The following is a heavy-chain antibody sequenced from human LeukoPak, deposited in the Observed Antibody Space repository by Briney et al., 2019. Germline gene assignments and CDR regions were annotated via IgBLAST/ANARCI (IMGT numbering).Heavy chain of an antibody. J-gene: IGHJ4*02. CDR1: GFSVSNNY. CDR2: IYSGDST. D-gene: IGHD3-10*01. Sequence: PGGSLRLSCAASGFSVSNNYMSWVRQAPGKGLEWVSIIYSGDSTYYLDSVKGRFTISRDNSKNKLYLQMYSLRAEDTAVYYCARAVNYYGSGSCDYWGQGTLVTVSS. CDR3: ARAVNYYGSGSCDY. V-gene: IGHV3-66*01.